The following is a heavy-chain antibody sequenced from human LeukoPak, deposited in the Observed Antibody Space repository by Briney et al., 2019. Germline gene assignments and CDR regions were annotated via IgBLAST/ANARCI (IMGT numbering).Heavy chain of an antibody. CDR1: GYSISSGYY. D-gene: IGHD3-16*01. J-gene: IGHJ4*02. CDR3: ARSADYVWGSQGFDY. V-gene: IGHV4-38-2*02. CDR2: IYHSGST. Sequence: SETLSLTCTVSGYSISSGYYWGWIRQPPGKGLEWIGSIYHSGSTYYNPSLKSRVTISVDTSKNQFSLKLSSVTAADTAVYYCARSADYVWGSQGFDYWGQGTLVTVSS.